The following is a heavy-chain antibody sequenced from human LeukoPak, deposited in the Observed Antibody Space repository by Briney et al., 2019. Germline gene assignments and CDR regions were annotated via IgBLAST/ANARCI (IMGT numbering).Heavy chain of an antibody. V-gene: IGHV4-39*07. CDR1: GGSISSSSYY. CDR2: IYYSGST. J-gene: IGHJ4*02. D-gene: IGHD5-12*01. CDR3: ATVNSGWRNYYFDY. Sequence: SETLSLTCTVSGGSISSSSYYWGWIRQPPGKGLEWIGSIYYSGSTYYNPSLKSRVTISVDTSKNQFSLKLSSVTAADTAVYYCATVNSGWRNYYFDYWGQGTLVTVSS.